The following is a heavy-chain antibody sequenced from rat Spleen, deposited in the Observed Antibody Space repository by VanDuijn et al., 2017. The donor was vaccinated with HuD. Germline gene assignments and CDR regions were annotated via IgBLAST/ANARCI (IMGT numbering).Heavy chain of an antibody. V-gene: IGHV5-31*01. CDR2: ITNTGGST. J-gene: IGHJ3*01. D-gene: IGHD1-12*02. CDR1: GFTFNNYW. Sequence: EVQLVESGGGLVQPVKSLKLSCVASGFTFNNYWMTWIRQAPGKGLEWVASITNTGGSTFYPDSVKGRFTISRDDSKSTLYLQMNSLRSEDTATYYCATQDYDGAYFYGWFAYWGLGTLVTVSS. CDR3: ATQDYDGAYFYGWFAY.